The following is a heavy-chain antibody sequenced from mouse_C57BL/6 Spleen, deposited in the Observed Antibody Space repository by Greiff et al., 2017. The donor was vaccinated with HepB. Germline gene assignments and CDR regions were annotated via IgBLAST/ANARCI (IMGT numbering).Heavy chain of an antibody. V-gene: IGHV5-16*01. D-gene: IGHD1-1*01. CDR2: INYDGSST. CDR1: GFTFSDYY. Sequence: EVQVVESEGGLVQPGSSMKLSCTASGFTFSDYYMAWVRQVPEKGLEWVANINYDGSSTYYLDSLKSRFIISRDNAKNILYLQMSSLKSEDTATYYCARDRHYYGRGYYAMDYWGQGTSVTVSS. CDR3: ARDRHYYGRGYYAMDY. J-gene: IGHJ4*01.